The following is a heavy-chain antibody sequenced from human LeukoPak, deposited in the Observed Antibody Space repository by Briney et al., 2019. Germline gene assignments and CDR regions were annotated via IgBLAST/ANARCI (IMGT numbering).Heavy chain of an antibody. CDR1: GYSFTSYW. CDR3: ARPNSRPNYYDSSGYYY. Sequence: GESLKISCKGSGYSFTSYWIGWVRQMPGKGLEWMGIIYPGDSDTRYSPSFQGQVTISADKSISTAYLQWSSLKASDTAMHYCARPNSRPNYYDSSGYYYWGQGTLVTVSS. CDR2: IYPGDSDT. D-gene: IGHD3-22*01. V-gene: IGHV5-51*01. J-gene: IGHJ4*02.